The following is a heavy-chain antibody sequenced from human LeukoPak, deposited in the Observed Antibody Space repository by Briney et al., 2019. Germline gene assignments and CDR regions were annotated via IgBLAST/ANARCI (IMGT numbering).Heavy chain of an antibody. CDR1: GGSISSYY. Sequence: SETLSLTRTVSGGSISSYYWSWIRQPPGKGLEWIGYIYYSGSTNYNPSLQSRVTISLDTSKNQFSLKLSSVTAADTAVYYCARSELLWFGGVNSGFDYWGQGTLVTVSS. D-gene: IGHD3-10*01. J-gene: IGHJ4*02. CDR2: IYYSGST. CDR3: ARSELLWFGGVNSGFDY. V-gene: IGHV4-59*01.